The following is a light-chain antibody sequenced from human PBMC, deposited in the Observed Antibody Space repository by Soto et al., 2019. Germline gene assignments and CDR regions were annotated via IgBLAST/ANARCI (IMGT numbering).Light chain of an antibody. Sequence: EIVLTQSPSTLSVSPGERATLSCRASQSVSSSYLAWYQQKPGQAPRLLIYGASIRASGIPDRFSGSGSGTDFTLTISSLEPEDFAVYYCQQYGSSPWTFGQGTKVDIK. CDR1: QSVSSSY. J-gene: IGKJ1*01. CDR2: GAS. V-gene: IGKV3-20*01. CDR3: QQYGSSPWT.